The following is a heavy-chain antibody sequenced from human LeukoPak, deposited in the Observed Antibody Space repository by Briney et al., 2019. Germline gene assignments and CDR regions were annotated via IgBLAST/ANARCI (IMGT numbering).Heavy chain of an antibody. CDR2: IRYDGSNK. J-gene: IGHJ4*02. V-gene: IGHV3-30*02. D-gene: IGHD3-22*01. CDR1: GFTFSSYG. Sequence: GGSLRLSCAASGFTFSSYGMHWVRQAPGKGLEWVAFIRYDGSNKYYADSVKGRFTISRDNSKNTLYLQMNSLRAEDTAIYYCVRDMGYYDKVWGQGTLVTVSS. CDR3: VRDMGYYDKV.